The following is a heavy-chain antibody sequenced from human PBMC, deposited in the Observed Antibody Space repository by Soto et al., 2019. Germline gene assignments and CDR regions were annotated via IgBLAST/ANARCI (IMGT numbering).Heavy chain of an antibody. V-gene: IGHV4-39*01. Sequence: QLQLQESGPGLVKPSETLSLTCSVSGGSISNSYYWGWIRQPPGKGPEWIGSVYTSGSTYHNPSLKSRVSMSVDTTKTQFSLKLTSLTDVDTAVYYCARQRHPLLRRQPDAFDIWGPGIVVIVSS. J-gene: IGHJ3*02. CDR3: ARQRHPLLRRQPDAFDI. CDR1: GGSISNSYY. D-gene: IGHD4-17*01. CDR2: VYTSGST.